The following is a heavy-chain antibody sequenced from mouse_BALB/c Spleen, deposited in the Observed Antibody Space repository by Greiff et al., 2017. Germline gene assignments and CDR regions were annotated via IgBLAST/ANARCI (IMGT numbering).Heavy chain of an antibody. J-gene: IGHJ2*01. CDR3: AKSYGYYFDY. V-gene: IGHV5-17*02. CDR1: GFTFSSFG. Sequence: EVKLMESGGGLVQPGGSRKLSCAASGFTFSSFGMHWVRQAPEKGLEWVAYISSGSSTIYYADTVKGRFTISRDNPKNTLFLQMTSLRSEDTAMYYCAKSYGYYFDYWGQGTTLTVSS. CDR2: ISSGSSTI. D-gene: IGHD1-2*01.